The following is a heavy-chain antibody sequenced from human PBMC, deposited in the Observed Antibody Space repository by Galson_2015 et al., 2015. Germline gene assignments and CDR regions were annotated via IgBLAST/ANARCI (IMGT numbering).Heavy chain of an antibody. CDR1: GFTVSSNY. V-gene: IGHV3-53*01. CDR2: IYSGGST. Sequence: SLRLSCAASGFTVSSNYMSWVRQAPGKGLEWVSVIYSGGSTYYADSVKGRFTISRDNSKNTLYLQMNSLRAEDTAVYYCATATPGVVPAAMGGSNYYGMDVWGQGTTVTVSS. J-gene: IGHJ6*02. D-gene: IGHD2-2*01. CDR3: ATATPGVVPAAMGGSNYYGMDV.